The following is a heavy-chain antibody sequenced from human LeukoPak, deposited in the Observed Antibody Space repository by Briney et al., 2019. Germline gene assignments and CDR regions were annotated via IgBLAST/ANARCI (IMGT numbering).Heavy chain of an antibody. J-gene: IGHJ3*02. D-gene: IGHD5-24*01. CDR2: ILANGGST. V-gene: IGHV3-64*01. CDR3: TRDRDGGFAFDI. Sequence: AGGSLRLSCAASGFTFSSFVMHWVRQAPGKRLEYVSNILANGGSTHYGSSVKGRFTISRDNSRNTVYLQMGRLRAADMAVYYCTRDRDGGFAFDIWGQGTMVTVSS. CDR1: GFTFSSFV.